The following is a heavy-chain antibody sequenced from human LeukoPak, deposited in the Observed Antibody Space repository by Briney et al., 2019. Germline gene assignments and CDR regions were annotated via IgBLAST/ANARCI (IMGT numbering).Heavy chain of an antibody. J-gene: IGHJ5*02. Sequence: ASVNVSSTASGYTFTVYYMHWVRPAPGQGLEWMGSIDPTSGGTRYAKKFQGRVNMPRETSISTAYMERRRLRSDDTAVYYCARRAGGSGFTWFDPWGQGTLVTVSS. CDR2: IDPTSGGT. V-gene: IGHV1-2*02. CDR3: ARRAGGSGFTWFDP. CDR1: GYTFTVYY. D-gene: IGHD3-10*01.